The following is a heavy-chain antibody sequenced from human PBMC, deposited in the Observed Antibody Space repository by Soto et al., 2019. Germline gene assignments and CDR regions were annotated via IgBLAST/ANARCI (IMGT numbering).Heavy chain of an antibody. Sequence: SETLSLTCTVSGGSISSSSYYWGWIRQPPGKGLEWIGSIYYSGSTYYNPSLKSRFTISVDTSKNQFSLKLSSVTAADTAVYYCARQPVGVSSWYVRAGYFDYWGQGTLVTVSS. J-gene: IGHJ4*02. CDR3: ARQPVGVSSWYVRAGYFDY. V-gene: IGHV4-39*01. CDR1: GGSISSSSYY. D-gene: IGHD6-13*01. CDR2: IYYSGST.